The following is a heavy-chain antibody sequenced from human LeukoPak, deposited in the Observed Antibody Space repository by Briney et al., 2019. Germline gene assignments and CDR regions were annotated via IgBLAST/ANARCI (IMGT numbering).Heavy chain of an antibody. Sequence: GGSLRLSCAASGFTFSSYDMHWVRQAPGKGLEWVAVISYDGNDKHYADSVKGRFTISRDNSKSTLYLQMNSLRAEDTAVYYCAREAEWEQRYFDYWGQGTLVTVSS. CDR2: ISYDGNDK. CDR3: AREAEWEQRYFDY. J-gene: IGHJ4*02. D-gene: IGHD1-26*01. V-gene: IGHV3-30*03. CDR1: GFTFSSYD.